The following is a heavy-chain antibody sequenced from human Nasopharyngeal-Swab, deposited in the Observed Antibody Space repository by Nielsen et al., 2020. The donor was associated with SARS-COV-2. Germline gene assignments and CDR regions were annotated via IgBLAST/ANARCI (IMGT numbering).Heavy chain of an antibody. CDR2: IKQDGSEK. J-gene: IGHJ4*02. V-gene: IGHV3-7*01. CDR1: GFTFSSYW. D-gene: IGHD2-15*01. CDR3: ARDRAGGVGSTFDY. Sequence: GGSLRLSCAASGFTFSSYWMSWVRQAPGKGLEWVANIKQDGSEKYYVDSVKGRFTISRDNAKNSLYLQMNSLRAEDTAVYCCARDRAGGVGSTFDYWGQGTLVTVSS.